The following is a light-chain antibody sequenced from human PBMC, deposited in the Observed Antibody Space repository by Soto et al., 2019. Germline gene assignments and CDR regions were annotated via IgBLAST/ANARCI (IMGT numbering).Light chain of an antibody. CDR2: EDD. J-gene: IGLJ3*02. V-gene: IGLV6-57*04. CDR1: GGSIASHY. CDR3: QSYDSTNVV. Sequence: LTQPLSVSDSPGKTVTISCTRSGGSIASHYVLWFQQRPGSAPTTVIYEDDQRPSGVPDRFSGSIDSSSNSASLTISGLKTEDEADYYCQSYDSTNVVFGGGTKVTVL.